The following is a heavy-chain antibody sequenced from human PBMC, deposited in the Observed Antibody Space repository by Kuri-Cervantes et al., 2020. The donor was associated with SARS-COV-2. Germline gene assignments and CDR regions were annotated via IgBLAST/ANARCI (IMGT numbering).Heavy chain of an antibody. CDR2: INHSGGT. CDR3: ARGHIGVVPSPILGLGPHYYYYHMDV. Sequence: GSLRLSCAVYGGSFSGYSWSWVRQSPGKGLQWIGEINHSGGTKYKPSLKGRVSISIDASKNQVSLKMTSVTAADAAVYYCARGHIGVVPSPILGLGPHYYYYHMDVWGQGTTVTVSS. J-gene: IGHJ6*02. V-gene: IGHV4-34*01. CDR1: GGSFSGYS. D-gene: IGHD2-2*01.